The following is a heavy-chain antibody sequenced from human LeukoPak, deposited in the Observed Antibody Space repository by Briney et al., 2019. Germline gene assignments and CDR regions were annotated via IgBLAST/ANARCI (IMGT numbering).Heavy chain of an antibody. CDR1: GFTFSSYW. D-gene: IGHD6-13*01. V-gene: IGHV3-7*01. CDR2: IKQDGSEK. J-gene: IGHJ4*02. CDR3: ARDRYISRSWGYDFDY. Sequence: PGGSLRLSCAASGFTFSSYWISWVRQAPGKGLEWVANIKQDGSEKYYVDSVKGRFTISRDNAKNSLYLQMNSLRAEDTAVYYCARDRYISRSWGYDFDYWGQGTLVTVSS.